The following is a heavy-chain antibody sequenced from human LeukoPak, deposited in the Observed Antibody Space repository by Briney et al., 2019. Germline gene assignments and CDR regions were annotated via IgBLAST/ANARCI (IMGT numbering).Heavy chain of an antibody. Sequence: GASVKVSCKASGYTFSGYYIHWVRQAPGQGLEWMGWINPNSGDANFAQKFQGRVTMTRDTSISTAYMDLSRLRSDDTAVYYCARDAEGHRRVLKGSGECPDWGQGTLVTVSS. CDR3: ARDAEGHRRVLKGSGECPD. CDR1: GYTFSGYY. CDR2: INPNSGDA. J-gene: IGHJ4*02. V-gene: IGHV1-2*02. D-gene: IGHD2-15*01.